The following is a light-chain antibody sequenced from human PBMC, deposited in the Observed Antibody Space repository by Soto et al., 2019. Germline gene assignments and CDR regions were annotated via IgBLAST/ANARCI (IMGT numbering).Light chain of an antibody. CDR1: SANIGSNT. V-gene: IGLV1-44*01. CDR3: AAWDDSLNGYV. Sequence: QAVVTQPPSASGTPGQRVTISCSGSSANIGSNTVNWYQQVPGTAPKLLIYSNSQRPSGVPDRFSGSKSGTSASLAISGLQSEDEADFYCAAWDDSLNGYVFGTGTKLTVL. J-gene: IGLJ1*01. CDR2: SNS.